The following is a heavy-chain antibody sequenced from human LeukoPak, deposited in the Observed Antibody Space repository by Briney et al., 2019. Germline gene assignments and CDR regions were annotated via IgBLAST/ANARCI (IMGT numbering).Heavy chain of an antibody. V-gene: IGHV3-48*01. D-gene: IGHD2-2*01. Sequence: PGGSLRLSCAASGFTFSSYNMNWVRQAPGKGLEWVSYISSSSSTIYYADSVKGRFTISRDNAKNSLYLQMNSLRAEDTAVYYCARDQQAIPYAFDIWGQGTMVTVSS. J-gene: IGHJ3*02. CDR1: GFTFSSYN. CDR2: ISSSSSTI. CDR3: ARDQQAIPYAFDI.